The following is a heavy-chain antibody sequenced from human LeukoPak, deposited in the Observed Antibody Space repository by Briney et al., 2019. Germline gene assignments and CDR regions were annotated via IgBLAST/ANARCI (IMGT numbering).Heavy chain of an antibody. D-gene: IGHD3-22*01. Sequence: PGGSLRLSCAASGFPFSSYAMSWVRQAPGKGLEWVSAISGSGGSTYYADSVKGRFTISRDNSKNTLYLQMNSLRAEDTAVYYCAKTSYYYDSSGYYYGYYFDYWGQGTLVTVSS. CDR1: GFPFSSYA. CDR2: ISGSGGST. J-gene: IGHJ4*02. CDR3: AKTSYYYDSSGYYYGYYFDY. V-gene: IGHV3-23*01.